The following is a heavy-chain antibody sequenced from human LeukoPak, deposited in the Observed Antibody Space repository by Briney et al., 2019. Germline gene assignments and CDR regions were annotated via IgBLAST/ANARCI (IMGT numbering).Heavy chain of an antibody. CDR3: ARGRPHGNDY. CDR1: GFTFSSYW. Sequence: GGSLRLSCAASGFTFSSYWMNWVRQAPGKGLVWVSRIASDGSSTTYADSVKGRFSISRDNAKNTLYLQMDSLRVEDTAVYYCARGRPHGNDYWGQGTLVTVSS. CDR2: IASDGSST. D-gene: IGHD4-23*01. V-gene: IGHV3-74*01. J-gene: IGHJ4*02.